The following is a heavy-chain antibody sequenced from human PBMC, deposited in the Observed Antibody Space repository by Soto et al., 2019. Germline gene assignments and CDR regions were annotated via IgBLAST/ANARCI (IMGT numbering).Heavy chain of an antibody. V-gene: IGHV3-23*01. J-gene: IGHJ4*02. CDR2: IRNSGGFT. Sequence: GGSLRLSCAASGFTFNNYAMNWVRQAPGKGLEWVSAIRNSGGFTYYADSVKGRFTISRDNSKNTLYLHMNSLRAEDTALYYCATGDLTAGELFFGYWGRGALVTVSS. CDR3: ATGDLTAGELFFGY. D-gene: IGHD3-10*01. CDR1: GFTFNNYA.